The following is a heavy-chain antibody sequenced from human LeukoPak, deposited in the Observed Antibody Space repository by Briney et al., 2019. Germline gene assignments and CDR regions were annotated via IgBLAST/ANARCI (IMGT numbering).Heavy chain of an antibody. CDR1: GGSISSSSYY. J-gene: IGHJ4*02. Sequence: SETLSLTCTVSGGSISSSSYYWDWIRQPPGKGMEWIGAIYYSGNTNYNPSLKSRVTISVDTSKNQFSLKLSSVTAADTAVYYCARHRIPAALASAFDYWGQGTLVTVSS. CDR2: IYYSGNT. V-gene: IGHV4-39*01. CDR3: ARHRIPAALASAFDY. D-gene: IGHD2-2*01.